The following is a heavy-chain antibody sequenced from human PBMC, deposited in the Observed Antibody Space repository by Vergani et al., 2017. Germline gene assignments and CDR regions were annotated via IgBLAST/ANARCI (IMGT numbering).Heavy chain of an antibody. CDR3: ARDDLDLGAFDI. V-gene: IGHV4-59*01. J-gene: IGHJ3*02. Sequence: QVQLQESGPGLVKPSETLSLTCTVSGGSISSYYWSWIRQPPGKGLEWIGYIYYSGSTNYNPSLKSRVTISVDTSKNQFSLKLSSVTAADTAVYYCARDDLDLGAFDIWGQGTMVTVSS. CDR2: IYYSGST. D-gene: IGHD1-1*01. CDR1: GGSISSYY.